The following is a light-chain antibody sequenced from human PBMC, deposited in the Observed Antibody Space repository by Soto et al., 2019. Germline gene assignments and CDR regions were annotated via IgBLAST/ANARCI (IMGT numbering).Light chain of an antibody. CDR3: QSYDSSVTGGV. Sequence: QSVLTQPPSVSGAPGQTVIISCTGNSSNIGAGYDVHWYQQLPGTAPKLLIYGNSNRPSGVPDRFSGSKSGTSGALAITGLQPEDEADYHCQSYDSSVTGGVFGGGTKLTVL. CDR1: SSNIGAGYD. CDR2: GNS. V-gene: IGLV1-40*01. J-gene: IGLJ3*02.